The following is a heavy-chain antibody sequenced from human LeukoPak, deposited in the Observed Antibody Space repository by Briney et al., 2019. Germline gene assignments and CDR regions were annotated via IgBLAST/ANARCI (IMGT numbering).Heavy chain of an antibody. J-gene: IGHJ4*02. V-gene: IGHV3-33*08. CDR2: IWYDGSNK. D-gene: IGHD3-22*01. CDR3: ARDLYYYDSSGYGY. Sequence: PGGSLRLSCAASGFTFSSYAMHWVRQAPGKGLEWVAVIWYDGSNKYYADPVKGRFTISRDNSKNTLYLQMNSLRAEDTAVYYCARDLYYYDSSGYGYWGQGTLVTVSS. CDR1: GFTFSSYA.